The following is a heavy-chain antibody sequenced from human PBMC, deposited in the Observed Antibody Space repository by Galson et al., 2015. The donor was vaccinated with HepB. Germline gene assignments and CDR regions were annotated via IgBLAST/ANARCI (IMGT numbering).Heavy chain of an antibody. CDR3: ARQVIYCGGRHFPPTYWYADV. V-gene: IGHV5-10-1*01. D-gene: IGHD2-21*01. CDR1: GYSFTNYW. J-gene: IGHJ2*01. Sequence: QSGAEVTKPGESLRISFTTSGYSFTNYWIIWVRQKPGQGLEWMGRIDPSDSYTDYGPSFRRHVTMSVDKSISTAYLQWSRLKASDTAIYYCARQVIYCGGRHFPPTYWYADVWGRGTLCTVSS. CDR2: IDPSDSYT.